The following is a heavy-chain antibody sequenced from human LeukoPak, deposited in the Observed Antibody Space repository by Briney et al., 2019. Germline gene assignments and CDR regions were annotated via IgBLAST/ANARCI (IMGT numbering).Heavy chain of an antibody. D-gene: IGHD1-1*01. CDR1: GDSVSSKSAA. J-gene: IGHJ4*02. Sequence: SQTLSPTCAISGDSVSSKSAAWHWLRQSPSRGLEWLGRTYYRSKWYHEYAVSVKSRITINPDTSKNQFSLQLNSVTPEDTAIYYCAILRTASSFDFWGQGTLVTVSS. CDR2: TYYRSKWYH. CDR3: AILRTASSFDF. V-gene: IGHV6-1*01.